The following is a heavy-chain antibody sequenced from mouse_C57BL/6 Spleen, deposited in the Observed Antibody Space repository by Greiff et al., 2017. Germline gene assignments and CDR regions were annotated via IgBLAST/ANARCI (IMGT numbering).Heavy chain of an antibody. Sequence: VQLKQSGPALVKPSQTVSLTCTVTGYSITNGNHWWNWIRQVSGSKLEWVGYISSSGSTDSNPSLKSRISIARATSKNQLFLQLNSVTTEAIATCNGARGGGAMDYWGQGTSVTVSS. CDR1: GYSITNGNHW. CDR3: ARGGGAMDY. J-gene: IGHJ4*01. CDR2: ISSSGST. V-gene: IGHV3-4*01.